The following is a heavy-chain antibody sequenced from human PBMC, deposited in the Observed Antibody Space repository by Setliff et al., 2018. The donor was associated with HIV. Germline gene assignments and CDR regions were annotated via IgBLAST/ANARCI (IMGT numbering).Heavy chain of an antibody. Sequence: GGSLRLSCAASGFTVSSNYMSWVRQAPGKGLEWVSVIYSRGTTYYADSVKGRFTVSRDNSKNTLYLQMNSLRAEDTAVYYCARTKVVVAATDAFDIWGQGTMVTVSS. CDR3: ARTKVVVAATDAFDI. D-gene: IGHD2-15*01. J-gene: IGHJ3*02. CDR2: IYSRGTT. CDR1: GFTVSSNY. V-gene: IGHV3-66*01.